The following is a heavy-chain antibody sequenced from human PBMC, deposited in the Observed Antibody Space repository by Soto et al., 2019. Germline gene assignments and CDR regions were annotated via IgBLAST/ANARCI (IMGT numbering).Heavy chain of an antibody. CDR3: AKGPPNWGFDD. Sequence: ASVKVSCKASGHTFTSFDVNWVRQAPGQGLEWMGWMSPNSGDTGYAQKFQGRVTMTRDTSIATAYMELSSLISEDTAVYYCAKGPPNWGFDDWGQGTLVTVS. CDR1: GHTFTSFD. V-gene: IGHV1-8*01. D-gene: IGHD7-27*01. J-gene: IGHJ4*02. CDR2: MSPNSGDT.